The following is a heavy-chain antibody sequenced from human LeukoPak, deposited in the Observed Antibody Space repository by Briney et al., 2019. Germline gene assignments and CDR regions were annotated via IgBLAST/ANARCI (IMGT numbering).Heavy chain of an antibody. D-gene: IGHD2-2*01. CDR2: IYHSGVS. V-gene: IGHV4-38-2*02. CDR3: TREKASAVHY. CDR1: GSSISSDFY. J-gene: IGHJ4*02. Sequence: PSETLSLTCAVSGSSISSDFYWGWVRQPPGKGLEWIGTIYHSGVSYLNPSLKSRLTISVDTSKNQFSLKLYSVTAADTAVYYCTREKASAVHYRGQGILVTVSS.